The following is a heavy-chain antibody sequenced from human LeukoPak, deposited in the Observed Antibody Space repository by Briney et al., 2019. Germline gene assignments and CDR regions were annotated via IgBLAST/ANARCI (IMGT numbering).Heavy chain of an antibody. Sequence: PGGSLRLSCAASGFTFSSYAMSWVRQAPGKGLEWVSAMSGSGDSTYYADSVQGRFTISRDNSKNTLYLQMNSLRAEDTAVYYCAKNLGFSSGWAPAFDYWGQGTLVTVSS. D-gene: IGHD6-19*01. CDR2: MSGSGDST. CDR3: AKNLGFSSGWAPAFDY. CDR1: GFTFSSYA. V-gene: IGHV3-23*01. J-gene: IGHJ4*02.